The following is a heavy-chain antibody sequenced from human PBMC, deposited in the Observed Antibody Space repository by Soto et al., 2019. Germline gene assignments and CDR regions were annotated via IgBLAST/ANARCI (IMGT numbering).Heavy chain of an antibody. D-gene: IGHD3-3*01. CDR2: IYWDDDK. CDR3: ARSSTGFLEWLQTYYFDY. J-gene: IGHJ4*02. Sequence: QITLKESGPTLVNPTQTLTLTCTFSGFSLSTSGVGVGWIRQPPGKALEWLALIYWDDDKRYSPSLKSRLTITKDTSKNQVVLTMTNMDPVDTATYYCARSSTGFLEWLQTYYFDYWGQGTLVTVSS. V-gene: IGHV2-5*02. CDR1: GFSLSTSGVG.